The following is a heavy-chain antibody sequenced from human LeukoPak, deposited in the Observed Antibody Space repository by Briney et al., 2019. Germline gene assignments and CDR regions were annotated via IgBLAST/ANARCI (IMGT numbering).Heavy chain of an antibody. V-gene: IGHV4-38-2*01. J-gene: IGHJ5*02. CDR3: ARSRSAAAGKPITLLDP. CDR2: IYHSGST. D-gene: IGHD6-13*01. CDR1: GYSISSGYY. Sequence: SETLSLTCAVSGYSISSGYYWGWIRQPPGKGLEWIGSIYHSGSTYYNPSLKSRVTISVDTSKNQFSLKLSSVTAADTAVYYCARSRSAAAGKPITLLDPWGQGTLVTVSS.